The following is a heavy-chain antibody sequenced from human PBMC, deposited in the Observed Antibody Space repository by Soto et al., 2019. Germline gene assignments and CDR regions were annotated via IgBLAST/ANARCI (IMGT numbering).Heavy chain of an antibody. J-gene: IGHJ6*02. Sequence: QVQLVQSGAEVKKPGSSVKVSCKASGGTFSSYAISWVRQAPGQGLEWMGGIIPIFGTANYAQKFQGRVRSTGDESTSTAYMELSSLRSEDTAVYYCARARIAEAGGYYYGMDVWGQGTTVTVSS. CDR3: ARARIAEAGGYYYGMDV. D-gene: IGHD6-13*01. CDR2: IIPIFGTA. V-gene: IGHV1-69*01. CDR1: GGTFSSYA.